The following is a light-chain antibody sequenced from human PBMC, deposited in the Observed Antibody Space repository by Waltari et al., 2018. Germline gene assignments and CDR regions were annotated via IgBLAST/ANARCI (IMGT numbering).Light chain of an antibody. CDR3: QQYYSTPPT. V-gene: IGKV1-5*03. CDR1: QSISNW. Sequence: DIQMTQSPSNLSASVGDRVIITCRASQSISNWLAWYQQKPGEAPKLLIYKASSLESGVPSRFSGSGSGTEFTLTISSLQAEDVAVYYCQQYYSTPPTFGQGTKLEIK. CDR2: KAS. J-gene: IGKJ2*01.